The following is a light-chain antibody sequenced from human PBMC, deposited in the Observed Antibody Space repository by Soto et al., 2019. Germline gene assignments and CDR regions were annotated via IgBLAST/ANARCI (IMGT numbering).Light chain of an antibody. CDR3: SSYTSTHNRV. CDR2: DVN. V-gene: IGLV2-14*01. CDR1: SSDVGGYDF. J-gene: IGLJ1*01. Sequence: QSVLTQPASVSGSPGQSITISCTGTSSDVGGYDFVSWYQHHPGKAPKLMIYDVNNRPSGLSNRFSGSKSGNTASLTISGLQTEDEADYYCSSYTSTHNRVFGTGTKSPS.